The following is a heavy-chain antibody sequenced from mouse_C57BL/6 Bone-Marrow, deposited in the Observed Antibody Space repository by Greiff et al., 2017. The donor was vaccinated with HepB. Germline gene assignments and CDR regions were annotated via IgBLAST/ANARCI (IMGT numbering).Heavy chain of an antibody. CDR3: TRPSTMITTGGYYFDY. J-gene: IGHJ2*01. CDR1: GYTFTDYE. D-gene: IGHD2-4*01. V-gene: IGHV1-15*01. CDR2: IDPETGGT. Sequence: QVQLQQSGAELVRPGASVTLSYKASGYTFTDYEMHWVKQTPVHGLEWIGAIDPETGGTAYNQKFKGKAILTADKSSSTAYMELRSLTSEDSAVYYCTRPSTMITTGGYYFDYWGQGTTLTVSS.